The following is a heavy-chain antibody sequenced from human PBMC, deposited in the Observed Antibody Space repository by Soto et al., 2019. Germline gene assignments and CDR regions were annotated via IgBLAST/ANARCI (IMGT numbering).Heavy chain of an antibody. V-gene: IGHV3-9*01. Sequence: EVQLVGSGGGLVQPGRSLRLSCAASGFTFDDYAMHWVRQAPGKGLEWVSGISWNSGSIGYADSVKGRFTISRDNAKNPLYLQMNSLRAEDTALYYCAKEGKVLLWLWESGWFGPWGQGTLVTVSS. CDR2: ISWNSGSI. CDR1: GFTFDDYA. D-gene: IGHD3-10*01. J-gene: IGHJ5*02. CDR3: AKEGKVLLWLWESGWFGP.